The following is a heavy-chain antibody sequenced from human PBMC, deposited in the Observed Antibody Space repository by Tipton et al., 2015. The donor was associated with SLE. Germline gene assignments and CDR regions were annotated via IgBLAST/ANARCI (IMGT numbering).Heavy chain of an antibody. V-gene: IGHV4-34*01. J-gene: IGHJ6*02. Sequence: TLSLTCAVYGGSFSDYSWTWIRQPPGKGREWVGEINHNGRTRDNPSLKSRVTMSVDTSKNQFSLKLTSVTAADTAVYYCARHPDRPLSSGLYIVYFHGLDVWGQGTTVTVSS. D-gene: IGHD6-19*01. CDR1: GGSFSDYS. CDR2: INHNGRT. CDR3: ARHPDRPLSSGLYIVYFHGLDV.